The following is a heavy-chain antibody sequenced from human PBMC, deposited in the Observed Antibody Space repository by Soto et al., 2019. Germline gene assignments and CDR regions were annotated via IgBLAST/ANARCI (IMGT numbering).Heavy chain of an antibody. CDR2: IRSKAYGGTT. V-gene: IGHV3-49*04. Sequence: LRLSCTASGFTFGDYAMSWVRQAPGKGLEWVGFIRSKAYGGTTEYAASVKGRFTISRDDSKSIAYLQMNSLKTEDTAVYYCTRDLRGYSYGYGYWGQGXLVTVYS. D-gene: IGHD5-18*01. CDR3: TRDLRGYSYGYGY. CDR1: GFTFGDYA. J-gene: IGHJ4*02.